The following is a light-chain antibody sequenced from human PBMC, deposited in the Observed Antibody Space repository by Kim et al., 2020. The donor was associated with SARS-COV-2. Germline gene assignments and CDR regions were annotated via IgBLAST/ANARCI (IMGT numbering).Light chain of an antibody. CDR2: GDN. J-gene: IGLJ3*02. V-gene: IGLV1-40*01. Sequence: RVTIACTGSKSNLGAGYHAHWYQQLPGTAPKLLIYGDNKRPSGVPDRFSGSRSGTSASLAVTGLQAEDEADYYCQSYDSSLSARVFGGGTKVTVL. CDR1: KSNLGAGYH. CDR3: QSYDSSLSARV.